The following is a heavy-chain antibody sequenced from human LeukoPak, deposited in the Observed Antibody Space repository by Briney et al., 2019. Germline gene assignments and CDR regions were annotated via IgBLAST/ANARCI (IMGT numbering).Heavy chain of an antibody. Sequence: GGSLRLSCAASGFTFSSFSMHWVRQAPGRGLVWVAVIWYDGSNKYNADSVTGRFTISRDNSKNTLYLQMNSLRAEDTAVYYCARDGDITPTDVWGQGTTVTVSS. J-gene: IGHJ6*02. V-gene: IGHV3-33*01. CDR3: ARDGDITPTDV. CDR2: IWYDGSNK. D-gene: IGHD2-15*01. CDR1: GFTFSSFS.